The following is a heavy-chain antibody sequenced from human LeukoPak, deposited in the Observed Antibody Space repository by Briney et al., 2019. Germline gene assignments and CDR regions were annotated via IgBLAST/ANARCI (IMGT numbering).Heavy chain of an antibody. J-gene: IGHJ4*02. V-gene: IGHV4-59*01. CDR2: IYYSGST. CDR1: GGSISSYY. CDR3: ARVTLPSIRGYSYGTDRIADY. D-gene: IGHD5-18*01. Sequence: SETLSLTCTVSGGSISSYYWSWIRQPPGKGLEWIGYIYYSGSTNYDPSLKSRVTISVDTSKNQFSLKLSSVTAADTAVYYCARVTLPSIRGYSYGTDRIADYWGQGTLVTVSS.